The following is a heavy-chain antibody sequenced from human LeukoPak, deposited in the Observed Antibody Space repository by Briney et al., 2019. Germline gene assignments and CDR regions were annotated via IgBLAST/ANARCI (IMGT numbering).Heavy chain of an antibody. D-gene: IGHD3-10*01. J-gene: IGHJ4*02. Sequence: ASVKVSCKASGHSFSDYSMHWLRLAPGQGLEWMGRIDFNSGGTTYAHNFQGRVTMTRDTSINTVYMELSGLTSDDTAVYYCARGGSGSGYLYYFDYWGQGTLVSVPS. CDR3: ARGGSGSGYLYYFDY. CDR2: IDFNSGGT. V-gene: IGHV1-2*06. CDR1: GHSFSDYS.